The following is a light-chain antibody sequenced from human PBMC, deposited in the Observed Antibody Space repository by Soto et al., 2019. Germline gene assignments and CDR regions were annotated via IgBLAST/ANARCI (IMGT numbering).Light chain of an antibody. Sequence: DIQMTQSPSTLSASVGDRVTITCRASQTISSWLAWYQQKPGKAPKLLIYKASSLGSGVPSRFSGSGSGTEFALTISCLQPDDVATYYCQQYNSYSHFTLGGGTKVEIK. CDR3: QQYNSYSHFT. CDR1: QTISSW. CDR2: KAS. J-gene: IGKJ4*01. V-gene: IGKV1-5*03.